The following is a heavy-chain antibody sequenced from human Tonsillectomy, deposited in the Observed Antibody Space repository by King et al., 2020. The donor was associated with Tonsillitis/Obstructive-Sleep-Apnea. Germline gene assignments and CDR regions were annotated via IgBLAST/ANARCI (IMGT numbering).Heavy chain of an antibody. Sequence: VQLVESGGGLVQPGGSLRLSCAASGFTVSSNYMSWVRQAPGKGLEWVSVIYSGGSTYYADSVKGRFTISRHNSKNTLYLQMNSLRAEDTAVYYCARGDDDDEEYYFDYGGQGTLVTVSS. J-gene: IGHJ4*02. CDR3: ARGDDDDEEYYFDY. D-gene: IGHD1-1*01. V-gene: IGHV3-53*04. CDR2: IYSGGST. CDR1: GFTVSSNY.